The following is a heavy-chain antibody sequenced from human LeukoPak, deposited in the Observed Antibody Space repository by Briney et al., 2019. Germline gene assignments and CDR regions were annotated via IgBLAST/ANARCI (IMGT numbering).Heavy chain of an antibody. Sequence: SETLSLTCTVSGGSISSSSYYWGWIRQPPGKGLEWVGSIYYSGSTYYNPSLKSRVTISVDTSKNQFSLKLSSVTAADTAVYYCARLSSGSSSWYDIDYWGQGTLVTVSS. CDR1: GGSISSSSYY. CDR3: ARLSSGSSSWYDIDY. J-gene: IGHJ4*02. V-gene: IGHV4-39*07. D-gene: IGHD6-13*01. CDR2: IYYSGST.